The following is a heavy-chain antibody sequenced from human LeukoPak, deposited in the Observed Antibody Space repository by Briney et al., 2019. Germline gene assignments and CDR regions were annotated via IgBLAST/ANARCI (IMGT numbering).Heavy chain of an antibody. Sequence: ASVKVSCKASGYTFTSYYMHWVRQAPGQELEWMGIINPSGGSTSYAQKFQGRVTMTRDTSTSTVYMELSSLRSEDTAVYYCARANHDSSGYRRTYGMDVWGQGTTVTVSS. V-gene: IGHV1-46*01. CDR3: ARANHDSSGYRRTYGMDV. D-gene: IGHD3-22*01. CDR1: GYTFTSYY. J-gene: IGHJ6*02. CDR2: INPSGGST.